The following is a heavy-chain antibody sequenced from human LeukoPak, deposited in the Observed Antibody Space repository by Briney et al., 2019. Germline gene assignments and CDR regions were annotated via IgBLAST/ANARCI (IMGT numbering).Heavy chain of an antibody. D-gene: IGHD3-3*01. CDR3: ASPDYDFWSGYYY. J-gene: IGHJ4*02. CDR2: IYSGGST. V-gene: IGHV3-66*01. CDR1: GFTVSSNY. Sequence: PGGSLRLSCAASGFTVSSNYMSWVRQAPGKGLEWVSVIYSGGSTYYADSVKGRFTISRDNSKNTLYLQMNSLKTEDTAVYYCASPDYDFWSGYYYWGQGTLVTVSS.